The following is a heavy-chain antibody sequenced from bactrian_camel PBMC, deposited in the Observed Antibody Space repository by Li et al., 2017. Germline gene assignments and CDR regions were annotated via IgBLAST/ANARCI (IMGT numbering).Heavy chain of an antibody. J-gene: IGHJ4*01. V-gene: IGHV3-1*01. Sequence: VQLVESGGGLVQPGGSLRLSCAASGFTFDDYAMSWVRQAPGKGLEWVSRIETRGGRTYYADSVKGRFTISRDNAENMLYLHMNSLKPEDTAMYYCAAALWKGGYYSASYAYWGQGTQVTVS. D-gene: IGHD2*01. CDR1: GFTFDDYA. CDR2: IETRGGRT. CDR3: AAALWKGGYYSASYAY.